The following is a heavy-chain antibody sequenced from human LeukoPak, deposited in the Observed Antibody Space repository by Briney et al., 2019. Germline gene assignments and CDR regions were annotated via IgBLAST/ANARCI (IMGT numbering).Heavy chain of an antibody. CDR3: ARRIYKGIYYFDY. Sequence: SETLSLTCTVSGGSISSYYWSWIRQPPAKGLEWIGYIYYSGSTNYNPSLKSRVTTSVDTSKNQFSLKLSTVTAADTAVYYCARRIYKGIYYFDYWGQGTLVTVSS. J-gene: IGHJ4*02. V-gene: IGHV4-59*12. CDR1: GGSISSYY. CDR2: IYYSGST. D-gene: IGHD2-15*01.